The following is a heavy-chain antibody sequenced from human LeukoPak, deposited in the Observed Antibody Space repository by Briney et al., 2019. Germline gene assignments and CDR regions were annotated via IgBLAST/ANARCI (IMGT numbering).Heavy chain of an antibody. J-gene: IGHJ4*02. V-gene: IGHV3-7*01. Sequence: GGSLRLSCAAWGFTFKSYLMSWVRQAPGKGLDGVANIKQDGSEKYYVDAVKGRFTISRDNAKNSLYLQMHSLRAEANAVYYCATSQVTTRLRFHYWGQGTLVTVSS. CDR3: ATSQVTTRLRFHY. CDR1: GFTFKSYL. D-gene: IGHD4-11*01. CDR2: IKQDGSEK.